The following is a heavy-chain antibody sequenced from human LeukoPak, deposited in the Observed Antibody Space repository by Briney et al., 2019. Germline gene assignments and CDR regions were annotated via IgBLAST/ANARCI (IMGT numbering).Heavy chain of an antibody. CDR2: IYTGDIT. CDR3: ARDESLVRGAAFDY. Sequence: GGSLRLSCAASGFTVSSNYMSWVRQAPGKGLEWVSVIYTGDITYYADSVKGRFTISRDNAKNSLYLQMNSLRAEDTAVYYCARDESLVRGAAFDYWGQGTLVTVSS. J-gene: IGHJ4*02. CDR1: GFTVSSNY. V-gene: IGHV3-53*01. D-gene: IGHD3-10*01.